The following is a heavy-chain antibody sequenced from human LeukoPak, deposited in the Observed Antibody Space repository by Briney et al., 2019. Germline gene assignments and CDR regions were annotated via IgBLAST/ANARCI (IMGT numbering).Heavy chain of an antibody. CDR3: ARDLGCSGGSCYYGMDV. CDR2: INPSGGGT. V-gene: IGHV1-46*02. CDR1: GYTFNNYY. D-gene: IGHD2-15*01. J-gene: IGHJ6*02. Sequence: ASVKVSCKASGYTFNNYYMYWVRQAPGQGLEWMEMINPSGGGTSYAQKFQGRVTMTRDTSTRTVYMEVSSLKPEDTAVYYCARDLGCSGGSCYYGMDVWGQGTTVTVSS.